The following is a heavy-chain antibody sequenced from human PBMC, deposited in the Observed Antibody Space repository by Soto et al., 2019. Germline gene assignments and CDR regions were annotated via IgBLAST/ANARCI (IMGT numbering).Heavy chain of an antibody. CDR1: GFDFGDYY. D-gene: IGHD6-13*01. J-gene: IGHJ4*02. V-gene: IGHV3-11*01. CDR3: VRPYYSSSWFTFDR. Sequence: GGSLRLSCTGCGFDFGDYYMSWIPQAPGKGLEWVSYIDSGDGTTYYTDSVKGRFTISRDNAKKTVYLQMSSLRVEDTALYYCVRPYYSSSWFTFDRWGQGTLVTVSS. CDR2: IDSGDGTT.